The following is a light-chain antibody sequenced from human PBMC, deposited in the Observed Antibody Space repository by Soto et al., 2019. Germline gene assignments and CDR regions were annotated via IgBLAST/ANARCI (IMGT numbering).Light chain of an antibody. J-gene: IGKJ2*01. CDR1: QSVSSNY. V-gene: IGKV3-20*01. CDR2: GAS. CDR3: HHYSNSPPYT. Sequence: EIVLTQSPGTLSLSPGERATLSCRASQSVSSNYLAGYQQRPGQAPRVLIYGASVRATGIPDRFSDSGSGTDFTHTISRLQPEDFAVYFCHHYSNSPPYTCGQGTKVEIK.